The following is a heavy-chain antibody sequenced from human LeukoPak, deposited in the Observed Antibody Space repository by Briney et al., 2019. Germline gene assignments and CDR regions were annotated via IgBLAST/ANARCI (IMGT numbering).Heavy chain of an antibody. Sequence: SETLSLTCTVSGYSISSGYYWGWIRRPPGKGLEWIGSIYHSGSTYYNPSLKSRATISVDTSKNQFSLKLSSVTAADTAVYYCARPYNRPVATDNWFDPWGQGTLVTVSS. D-gene: IGHD5-12*01. CDR2: IYHSGST. CDR3: ARPYNRPVATDNWFDP. V-gene: IGHV4-38-2*02. CDR1: GYSISSGYY. J-gene: IGHJ5*02.